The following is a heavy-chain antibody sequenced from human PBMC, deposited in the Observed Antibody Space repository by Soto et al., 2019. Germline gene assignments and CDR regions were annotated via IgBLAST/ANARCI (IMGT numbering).Heavy chain of an antibody. Sequence: SETLSLTCTVSGGSISSGDYYWSWIRQPPGKGLEWIGYIYYSGSTYYNPSLKSRVTISVDTSKNQLSLKLSSVTAADTAVYYCARETSRLLETVVVTAIPFSWFDPWGQGTLVTVSS. CDR3: ARETSRLLETVVVTAIPFSWFDP. V-gene: IGHV4-30-4*01. J-gene: IGHJ5*02. CDR1: GGSISSGDYY. CDR2: IYYSGST. D-gene: IGHD2-21*02.